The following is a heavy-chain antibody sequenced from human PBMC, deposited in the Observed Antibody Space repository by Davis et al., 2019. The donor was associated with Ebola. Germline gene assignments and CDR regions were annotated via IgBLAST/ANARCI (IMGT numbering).Heavy chain of an antibody. CDR3: ARDRAGITGTTCAFDI. CDR1: GFTFSSYS. CDR2: ISSSSSYR. V-gene: IGHV3-21*01. Sequence: PGGSLRLSCAASGFTFSSYSMNWVRQAPGKGLEWVSSISSSSSYRYYADSVKGRFTISRDNAKNSLYLQMNSLRAEDTAVYYCARDRAGITGTTCAFDIWGQGTMVTVSS. J-gene: IGHJ3*02. D-gene: IGHD1-7*01.